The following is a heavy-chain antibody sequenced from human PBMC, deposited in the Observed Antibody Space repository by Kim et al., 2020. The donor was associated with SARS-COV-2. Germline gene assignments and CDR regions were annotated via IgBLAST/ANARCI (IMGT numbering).Heavy chain of an antibody. J-gene: IGHJ6*02. CDR3: ARDRDIYDSSGYYYYYGMDV. D-gene: IGHD3-22*01. V-gene: IGHV3-48*04. CDR2: ISSSSSTI. CDR1: GFTFSSYS. Sequence: GGSLRLSCAASGFTFSSYSMNWVRQAPGKGLEWVSYISSSSSTIYYADSVKGRFTISRDNAKNSLYLQMNSLRAEDTAVYYCARDRDIYDSSGYYYYYGMDVWGQGTTVTVSS.